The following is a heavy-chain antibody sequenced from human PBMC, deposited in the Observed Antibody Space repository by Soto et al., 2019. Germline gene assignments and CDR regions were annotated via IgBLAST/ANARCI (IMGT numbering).Heavy chain of an antibody. CDR1: GYILASCG. V-gene: IGHV1-18*04. CDR2: ISAYNGNT. D-gene: IGHD6-13*01. CDR3: ARDSLPHDSSSWPLAFDP. J-gene: IGHJ5*02. Sequence: GASVEVSCKASGYILASCGSSWVRQDPGQGLEWMGWISAYNGNTNYAQKLQGRVTMTTDTSTSTAYMELRSLRSDDTAVYYCARDSLPHDSSSWPLAFDPWGQGNLVTVSS.